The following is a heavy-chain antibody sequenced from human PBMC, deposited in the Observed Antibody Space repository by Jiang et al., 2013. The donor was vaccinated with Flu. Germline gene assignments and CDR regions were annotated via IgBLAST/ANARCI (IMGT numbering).Heavy chain of an antibody. J-gene: IGHJ6*02. CDR1: GGSLSANNW. D-gene: IGHD6-6*01. Sequence: PGLVKPSETLSLTCAVSGGSLSANNWWSWVRQPPGKGLEWLGEIYHSGTTRYNPSLKSRVTISVAKSKNQFSLELTSVTAADTAMYYCARDNSSSGKYYYYGMDVWGQGATGHRLL. V-gene: IGHV4-4*02. CDR2: IYHSGTT. CDR3: ARDNSSSGKYYYYGMDV.